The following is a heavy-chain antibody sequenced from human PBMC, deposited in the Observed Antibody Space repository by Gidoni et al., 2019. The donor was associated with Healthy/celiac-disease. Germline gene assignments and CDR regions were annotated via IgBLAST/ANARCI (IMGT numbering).Heavy chain of an antibody. CDR3: ARGYPYDSSGPGTLTFDY. J-gene: IGHJ4*02. Sequence: QVQLVQSGAEVKKPGSSVKVSCKASGGTFSRYAISWVRQAPGQGREWMGGIIPIFGTANYAQKFQGRVTITADESTSTAYMELSSLRSEDTAVYYCARGYPYDSSGPGTLTFDYWGQGTLVTVSS. CDR2: IIPIFGTA. V-gene: IGHV1-69*01. D-gene: IGHD3-22*01. CDR1: GGTFSRYA.